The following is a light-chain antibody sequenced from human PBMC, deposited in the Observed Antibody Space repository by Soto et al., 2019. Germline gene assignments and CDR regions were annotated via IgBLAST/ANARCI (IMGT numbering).Light chain of an antibody. J-gene: IGKJ1*01. CDR2: AAS. Sequence: DILMTQSPSSLSASVGDRVTITCRASQSISSYLNWYQQKPGKAPKLLIYAASSLQSGVPSRFSGSGSGTDFTLTISSLQTEDFANYYCQHSYSTPRTFGQGTKVEIK. CDR1: QSISSY. V-gene: IGKV1-39*01. CDR3: QHSYSTPRT.